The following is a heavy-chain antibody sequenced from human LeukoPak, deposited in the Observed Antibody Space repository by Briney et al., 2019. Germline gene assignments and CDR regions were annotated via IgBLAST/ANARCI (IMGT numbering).Heavy chain of an antibody. J-gene: IGHJ6*03. D-gene: IGHD1-26*01. Sequence: GGSLRLSCAAAGFSFSSSWMSWVRQAPGKGLEWVANIKYDGSEKYYVDSVKGRFTISRDNAKNSQYLQMNSLRADDTAVYYCARAAGAARMDVWGEGTTVTVSS. V-gene: IGHV3-7*01. CDR1: GFSFSSSW. CDR2: IKYDGSEK. CDR3: ARAAGAARMDV.